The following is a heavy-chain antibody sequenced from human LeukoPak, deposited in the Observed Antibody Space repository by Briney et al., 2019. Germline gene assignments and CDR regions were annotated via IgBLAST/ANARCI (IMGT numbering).Heavy chain of an antibody. D-gene: IGHD5-12*01. J-gene: IGHJ4*02. CDR3: AREALSGYDEADY. V-gene: IGHV4-39*07. CDR2: IYYSGST. CDR1: GGSISSSSYY. Sequence: SETLSLTCTVSGGSISSSSYYWGWIRQPPGKGLEWIGSIYYSGSTYYNPSLKSRVTISVDTSKNQFSLKLSSVTAADTAVYYCAREALSGYDEADYWGQGTLVTVSS.